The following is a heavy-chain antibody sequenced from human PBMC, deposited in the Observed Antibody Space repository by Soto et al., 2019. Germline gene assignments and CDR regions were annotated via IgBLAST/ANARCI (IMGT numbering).Heavy chain of an antibody. CDR3: ARVGGINWFDP. J-gene: IGHJ5*02. Sequence: QVQLQESGPGLVKPSQTLSLTCTVSGGSISIGGYYWSWIRQHPGKGLEWIGYIYYSGCTSYNPSLTSRVTISVDTSKNQFSRKLSSVTAADTAVYYCARVGGINWFDPWGQGTLVTVSS. CDR1: GGSISIGGYY. D-gene: IGHD3-16*01. CDR2: IYYSGCT. V-gene: IGHV4-31*03.